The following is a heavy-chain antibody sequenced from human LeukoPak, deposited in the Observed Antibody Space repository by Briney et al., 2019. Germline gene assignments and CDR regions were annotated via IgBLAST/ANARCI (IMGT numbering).Heavy chain of an antibody. D-gene: IGHD2-2*01. V-gene: IGHV3-53*01. CDR2: IYSGGST. J-gene: IGHJ4*02. CDR3: ARVRVPAAMGEYYFDY. Sequence: PGGSLRLSCAASGFTVSSNYMSWVRQAPGKGLEWVSVIYSGGSTYYADSVKGRFTISRDNSKNTLYLQMNSLRAEDTAVYYCARVRVPAAMGEYYFDYWGQGTLVTVS. CDR1: GFTVSSNY.